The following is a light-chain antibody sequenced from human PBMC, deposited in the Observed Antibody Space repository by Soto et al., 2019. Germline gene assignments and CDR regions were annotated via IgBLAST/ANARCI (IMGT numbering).Light chain of an antibody. CDR1: QSISSY. J-gene: IGKJ4*01. V-gene: IGKV1-39*01. CDR2: AAS. Sequence: DIQMTQCPSSLSASVGDRVTITCRASQSISSYLNWYQQKPGKAPKLLIYAASSLQSGVPSRFSGSGSGTDITLTISSLQPEDFATYYCQQSYSTPRLTFGGGTKVEIK. CDR3: QQSYSTPRLT.